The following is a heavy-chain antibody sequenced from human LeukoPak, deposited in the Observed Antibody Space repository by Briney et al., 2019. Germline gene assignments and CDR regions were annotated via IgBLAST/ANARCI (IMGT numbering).Heavy chain of an antibody. Sequence: GGSLRLSCAASGFTFRIYGMHWVRQAPGKGLEWLAFIRYDGSNKYYADSVKGRFTISRDNSKNTLYLQMNSLRPEDTAVYYCASTVTAGGVYWGQGTLVTVSS. CDR3: ASTVTAGGVY. J-gene: IGHJ4*02. CDR2: IRYDGSNK. CDR1: GFTFRIYG. V-gene: IGHV3-30*02. D-gene: IGHD2-21*02.